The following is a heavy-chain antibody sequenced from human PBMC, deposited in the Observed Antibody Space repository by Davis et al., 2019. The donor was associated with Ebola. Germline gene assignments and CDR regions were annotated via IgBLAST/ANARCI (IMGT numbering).Heavy chain of an antibody. J-gene: IGHJ4*02. CDR1: GFTFGDYA. CDR3: AKDTLHVMYAVDY. D-gene: IGHD2-8*01. Sequence: SLKISCAASGFTFGDYAMHWVRQAPGKGLEWVSGISWNSGSIGYADSVKGRFTISRDNAKNSLYLQMNSLRAEDTALYYCAKDTLHVMYAVDYWGQGTLVTVSS. CDR2: ISWNSGSI. V-gene: IGHV3-9*01.